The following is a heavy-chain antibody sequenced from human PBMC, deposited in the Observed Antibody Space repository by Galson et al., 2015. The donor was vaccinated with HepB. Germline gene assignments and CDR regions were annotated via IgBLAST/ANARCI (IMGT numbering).Heavy chain of an antibody. D-gene: IGHD5-24*01. J-gene: IGHJ5*02. CDR2: IIPILGIA. V-gene: IGHV1-69*02. Sequence: SVKVSCKASGGTFSSYTISWVRQAPGQGLEWMGRIIPILGIANYAQKFQGRVTITADKSTSTAYMELSSLRSEDTAVYYCARTEMATPGSPYNWFDPWGQGTLVTVSS. CDR1: GGTFSSYT. CDR3: ARTEMATPGSPYNWFDP.